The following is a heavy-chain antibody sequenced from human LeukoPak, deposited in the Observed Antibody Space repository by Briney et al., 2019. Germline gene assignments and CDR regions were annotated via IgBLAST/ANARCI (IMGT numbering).Heavy chain of an antibody. J-gene: IGHJ4*02. CDR2: ISGSGGST. CDR3: ARLYSVSSPFDY. D-gene: IGHD1-26*01. CDR1: GFTFSSYA. Sequence: GGSLRLSCAASGFTFSSYAMSWIRQAPGKGLEWVSAISGSGGSTYYADSVKGRFTISKDNSKNTLYLQMNSLRAEDTAVYYCARLYSVSSPFDYWGQGTLVTVSS. V-gene: IGHV3-23*01.